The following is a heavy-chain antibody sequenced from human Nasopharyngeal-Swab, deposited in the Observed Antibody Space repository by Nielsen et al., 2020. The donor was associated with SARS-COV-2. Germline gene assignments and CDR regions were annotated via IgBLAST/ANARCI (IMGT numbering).Heavy chain of an antibody. J-gene: IGHJ4*02. CDR1: GGSISSSSYY. V-gene: IGHV4-39*01. D-gene: IGHD5-24*01. CDR2: IYYSGST. CDR3: ARQAYRRWLQLRAHFDY. Sequence: SETLSLTCTVSGGSISSSSYYWGWIRQPPGKGLEWIGSIYYSGSTYYNPSLKSRVTISVDTSKNQFSLKLSSVTAADTAVYYCARQAYRRWLQLRAHFDYWGPGTLVTVSS.